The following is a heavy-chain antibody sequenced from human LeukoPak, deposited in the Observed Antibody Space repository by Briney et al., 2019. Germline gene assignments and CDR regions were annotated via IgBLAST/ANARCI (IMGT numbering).Heavy chain of an antibody. CDR3: ARDLSSTPHWELDY. CDR1: GYTFTDYF. J-gene: IGHJ4*02. CDR2: VNSNSAVA. Sequence: GASVKVSCKTSGYTFTDYFIHWVRQAPGQGLEWMGRVNSNSAVAESEEKFQGRVTMTRDTSIRTVYMELFRLTSDDTAIYYCARDLSSTPHWELDYWGQGTLVTVSS. D-gene: IGHD7-27*01. V-gene: IGHV1-2*06.